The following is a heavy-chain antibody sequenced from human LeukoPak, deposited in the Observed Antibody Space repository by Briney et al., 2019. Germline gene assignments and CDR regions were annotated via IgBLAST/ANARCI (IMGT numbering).Heavy chain of an antibody. D-gene: IGHD6-6*01. J-gene: IGHJ4*02. CDR2: IYYSGST. Sequence: SETLSLTCTVSDGSVSSSSYYWGWIRQPPGKGLEWIGSIYYSGSTYYNPSLKSRVTISVDTSKNQFSLKLSSVTAADTAVYYCARRRGPSIAARPLVYYFDYWGQGTLVTVSS. CDR3: ARRRGPSIAARPLVYYFDY. V-gene: IGHV4-39*01. CDR1: DGSVSSSSYY.